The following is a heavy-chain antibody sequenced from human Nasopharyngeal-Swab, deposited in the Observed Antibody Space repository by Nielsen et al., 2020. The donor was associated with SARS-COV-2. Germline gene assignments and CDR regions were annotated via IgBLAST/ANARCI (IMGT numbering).Heavy chain of an antibody. CDR2: IYYSGST. CDR3: ARRAGSGWYGY. J-gene: IGHJ4*02. CDR1: GGSISSYY. V-gene: IGHV4-59*01. Sequence: SATLSLTCTVSGGSISSYYWSWIRQPPGKGLEWIGYIYYSGSTNYNPSLKSRVTISVDTSKNQFSLKLSSVTAADTAVYYCARRAGSGWYGYWGQGTLVTVSS. D-gene: IGHD6-19*01.